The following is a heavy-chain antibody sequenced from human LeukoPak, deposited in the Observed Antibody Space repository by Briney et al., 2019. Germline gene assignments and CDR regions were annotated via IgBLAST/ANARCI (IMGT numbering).Heavy chain of an antibody. CDR3: ARGYYYVSSGYYYYY. Sequence: ASVKVSCKASGYTFTGYYMHWVRQAPGQGLEWMGWINPNSGGTNYAQKFQGRVTMTRDTSISTAYMELSRLRSDDTAVYYCARGYYYVSSGYYYYYWGQGTLVTVSS. CDR2: INPNSGGT. V-gene: IGHV1-2*02. CDR1: GYTFTGYY. D-gene: IGHD3-22*01. J-gene: IGHJ4*02.